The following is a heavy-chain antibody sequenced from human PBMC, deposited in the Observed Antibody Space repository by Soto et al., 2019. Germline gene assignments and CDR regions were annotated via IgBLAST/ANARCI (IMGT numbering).Heavy chain of an antibody. CDR1: GGSFSSYH. Sequence: SETLSLTCAVYGGSFSSYHWSWIRQTPGKGLEWIGEINHLTTTNYNPSLKSRVIISLDTPKNQFSLKLSSVTAADTAVYYCARGYDTALAPIFWGQGILVTAPQ. CDR2: INHLTTT. CDR3: ARGYDTALAPIF. J-gene: IGHJ4*02. V-gene: IGHV4-34*01. D-gene: IGHD5-18*01.